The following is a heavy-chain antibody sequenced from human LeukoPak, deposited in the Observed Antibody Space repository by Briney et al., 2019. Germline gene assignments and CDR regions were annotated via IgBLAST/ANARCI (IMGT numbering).Heavy chain of an antibody. CDR2: INPNSGGT. J-gene: IGHJ6*03. Sequence: ASVKVSCRASGYTFTYYYIHWVRQAPGQGLEWMGWINPNSGGTNYAQKFQGRVTMTRDTSISTAYMDLSRLRSDDTAVYFCARGGLPIYYYYMDVWGKGTTVTVSS. CDR3: ARGGLPIYYYYMDV. D-gene: IGHD4-11*01. CDR1: GYTFTYYY. V-gene: IGHV1-2*02.